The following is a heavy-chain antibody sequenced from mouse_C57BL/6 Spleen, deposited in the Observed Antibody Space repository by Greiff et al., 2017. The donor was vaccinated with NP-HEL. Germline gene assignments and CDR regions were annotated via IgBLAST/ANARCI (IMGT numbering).Heavy chain of an antibody. Sequence: QVQLQQSGPELVKPGASVKISCKASGYSFTSYYIHWVKQRPGQGLEWIGWIYPGSGNTKYNEKFKGKATLTADTSSSTAYMQLSSLTSEDSAVYYCAREDDGWFAYWGQGTLVTVSA. D-gene: IGHD2-12*01. CDR3: AREDDGWFAY. CDR2: IYPGSGNT. CDR1: GYSFTSYY. V-gene: IGHV1-66*01. J-gene: IGHJ3*01.